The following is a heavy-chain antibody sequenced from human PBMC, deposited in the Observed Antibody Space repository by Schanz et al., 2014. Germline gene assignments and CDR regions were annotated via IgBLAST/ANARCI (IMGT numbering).Heavy chain of an antibody. CDR2: ISGSGGST. Sequence: EAQLLESGGGLVQPGGSLRLSCAASGFTFSSYAMSWVRQAPGKGLEWVSAISGSGGSTYYADSVKGRFTISRDNSRKTLYLQMNSLRADDTAVYYCAKDLDSDGIFDSWGQGTLVTVSS. D-gene: IGHD2-15*01. J-gene: IGHJ5*01. CDR1: GFTFSSYA. CDR3: AKDLDSDGIFDS. V-gene: IGHV3-23*01.